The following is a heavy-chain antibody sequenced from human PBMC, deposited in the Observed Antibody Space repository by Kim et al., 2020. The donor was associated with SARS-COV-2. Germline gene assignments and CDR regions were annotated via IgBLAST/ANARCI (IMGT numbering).Heavy chain of an antibody. Sequence: SETLSLTCTVSGGSISSYYWSWIRQPPGKGLEWIGYIYYSGSTNYNPSLKSRVTISVDTSKNQFSLKLSSVTAADTAVYYCASHLYSSSWYFFDYWGQGNLVTVSS. V-gene: IGHV4-59*13. J-gene: IGHJ4*02. CDR1: GGSISSYY. D-gene: IGHD6-13*01. CDR3: ASHLYSSSWYFFDY. CDR2: IYYSGST.